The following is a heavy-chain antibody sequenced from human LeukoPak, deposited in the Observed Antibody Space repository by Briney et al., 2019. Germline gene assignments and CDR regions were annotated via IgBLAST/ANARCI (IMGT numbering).Heavy chain of an antibody. Sequence: SETLSLTCAVYGGYFSGYYWSWIRQSPGKGLECIGEINHSGSTNYNPSLKSRVTISVDTSKNQFSLKLSSVTAADTAVYYCARHQRRITRRGAIDYWGQGTLVTVSS. CDR1: GGYFSGYY. J-gene: IGHJ4*02. CDR3: ARHQRRITRRGAIDY. CDR2: INHSGST. D-gene: IGHD3-10*01. V-gene: IGHV4-34*01.